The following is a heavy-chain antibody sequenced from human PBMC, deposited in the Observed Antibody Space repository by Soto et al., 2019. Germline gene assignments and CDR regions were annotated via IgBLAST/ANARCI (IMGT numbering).Heavy chain of an antibody. CDR2: IYYSGGT. V-gene: IGHV4-61*01. CDR3: ARETSPYDYHAMDV. CDR1: GGSVNSGSHY. Sequence: SETLSLTCTVSGGSVNSGSHYWTWIRQSPGKGLEWIGYIYYSGGTNYNPSLSGRITISLDKSKNQFSLNLSSVTAADTAVYYCARETSPYDYHAMDVWGQGXTVTVYS. J-gene: IGHJ6*02.